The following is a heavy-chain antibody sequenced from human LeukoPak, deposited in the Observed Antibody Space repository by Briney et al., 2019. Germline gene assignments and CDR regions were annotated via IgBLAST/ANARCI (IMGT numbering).Heavy chain of an antibody. CDR2: IKSKTDGGTT. J-gene: IGHJ6*03. Sequence: PGGSLRLSCAASGYTFSNAWMSWVRQAPGKGLEWAGRIKSKTDGGTTDYAAPVKGRFTISRDDSKNTLYLQMNSLKTEDTAVYYCTTTYYGSGSGYYYYYMDVWGKGTTVTVSS. D-gene: IGHD3-10*01. V-gene: IGHV3-15*01. CDR3: TTTYYGSGSGYYYYYMDV. CDR1: GYTFSNAW.